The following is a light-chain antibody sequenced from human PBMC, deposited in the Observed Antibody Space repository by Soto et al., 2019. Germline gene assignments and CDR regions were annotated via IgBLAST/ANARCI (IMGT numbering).Light chain of an antibody. J-gene: IGLJ2*01. V-gene: IGLV2-14*01. Sequence: QSALTQPASVSGSPGQSITIACTGTSSDVGGYNYVSWYQQHPGKAPKVMIYEVSNRPSGVSNRFSGSKSGNTASLTISGLQAEDEADYYCSSYISSSTLVVFGGGTKLTVL. CDR1: SSDVGGYNY. CDR2: EVS. CDR3: SSYISSSTLVV.